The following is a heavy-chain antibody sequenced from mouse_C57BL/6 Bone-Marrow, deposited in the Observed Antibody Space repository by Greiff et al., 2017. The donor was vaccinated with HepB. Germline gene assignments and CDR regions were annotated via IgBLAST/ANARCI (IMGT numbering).Heavy chain of an antibody. CDR3: ARVITTVVAPFAY. Sequence: EVQLQQSGPELVKPGASVKISCKASGYTFTDYYMNWVKQSHGKSLEWIGDINPNNGGTSYNQKFKGKATLTVDKSSSTAYMELRSLTSEDSAVYYCARVITTVVAPFAYWGQGTLVTVSA. CDR1: GYTFTDYY. V-gene: IGHV1-26*01. D-gene: IGHD1-1*01. J-gene: IGHJ3*01. CDR2: INPNNGGT.